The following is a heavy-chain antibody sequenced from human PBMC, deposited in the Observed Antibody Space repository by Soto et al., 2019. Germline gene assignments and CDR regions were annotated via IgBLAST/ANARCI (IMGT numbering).Heavy chain of an antibody. CDR2: IYYSGST. D-gene: IGHD3-22*01. V-gene: IGHV4-59*01. CDR3: ARGGYYDSSGYPYGMDV. J-gene: IGHJ6*02. Sequence: SETLSLTCTVSGGSISSYYWSWIRQPPGKGLEWIGYIYYSGSTNYNPSLKSRVTISVDTSKNQFSLKLSSVTAADTAVYYCARGGYYDSSGYPYGMDVWGQGTTVTVSS. CDR1: GGSISSYY.